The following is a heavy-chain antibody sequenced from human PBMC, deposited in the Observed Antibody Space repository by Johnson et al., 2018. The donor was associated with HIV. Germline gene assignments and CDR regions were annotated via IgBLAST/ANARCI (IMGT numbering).Heavy chain of an antibody. Sequence: QVQLVESGGGLVQPGGSLRLSCAASGFTFSSYAMLWVRQAPGKGLEYVSAISSNGGSTYYADSVKGRFTISRDNAKNSLYLQMNSLRAEDTAVYYCARGTTGQYHYDAFDIWGQGTMVTVSS. D-gene: IGHD1-14*01. J-gene: IGHJ3*02. CDR2: ISSNGGST. CDR1: GFTFSSYA. CDR3: ARGTTGQYHYDAFDI. V-gene: IGHV3-64*04.